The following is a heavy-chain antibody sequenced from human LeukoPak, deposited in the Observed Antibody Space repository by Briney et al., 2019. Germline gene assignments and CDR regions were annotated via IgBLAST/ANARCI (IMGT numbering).Heavy chain of an antibody. D-gene: IGHD1-26*01. CDR3: ARTRRGSYYQYFDY. CDR2: IYSGGST. J-gene: IGHJ4*02. Sequence: GGSLRLSCTASGFTVSSNYMSWIRKAPGNGLEWVSVIYSGGSTYYADSVKGRFTISRDNSKNTLYLQMNSLRAEDTAVYYCARTRRGSYYQYFDYWGQGTLVTVSS. CDR1: GFTVSSNY. V-gene: IGHV3-53*01.